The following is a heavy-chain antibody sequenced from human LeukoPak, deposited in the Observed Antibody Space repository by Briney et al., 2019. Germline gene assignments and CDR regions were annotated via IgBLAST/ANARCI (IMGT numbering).Heavy chain of an antibody. CDR1: GFAFSTYA. CDR3: ARDSLVVGGTGSLDS. J-gene: IGHJ4*02. CDR2: IKQDGSEK. Sequence: GGSLRLSCAASGFAFSTYAMSWVRQAPGKGPEWVANIKQDGSEKNYVDSVKGRFTISRDNAKNSLYLQMNSLRAEDTAVYYCARDSLVVGGTGSLDSWGQGTLVTVSS. V-gene: IGHV3-7*03. D-gene: IGHD1-26*01.